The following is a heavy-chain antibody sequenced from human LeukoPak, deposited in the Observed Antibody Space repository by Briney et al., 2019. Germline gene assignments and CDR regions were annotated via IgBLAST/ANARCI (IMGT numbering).Heavy chain of an antibody. J-gene: IGHJ5*02. V-gene: IGHV3-23*01. CDR2: ISGSGGGT. CDR1: GFIFSTYA. Sequence: GGSLRLSCTASGFIFSTYAMSWVRQAPGKGLEWVSVISGSGGGTYYADSVKGRFTISRDNSKNTLYLQMNSLGAEDTAVYYCAKVGDCSSTSCYRPWGQGTLVTVSS. D-gene: IGHD2-2*01. CDR3: AKVGDCSSTSCYRP.